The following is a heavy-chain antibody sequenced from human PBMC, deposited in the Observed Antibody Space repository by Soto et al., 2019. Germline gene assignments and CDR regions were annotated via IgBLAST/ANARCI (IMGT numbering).Heavy chain of an antibody. Sequence: QVQLVESGGGVVQPGRSLRLSFAASGFTFSSYGMHWVRQAPGKGLEWVAVMWYDGSNKYYADSVKGRFTISRDNSRTTLSLQMNSLRAEDTAVYYCARDEGDSGWFYFDYWGQGTLVTVSS. J-gene: IGHJ4*02. CDR1: GFTFSSYG. V-gene: IGHV3-33*01. CDR2: MWYDGSNK. D-gene: IGHD6-19*01. CDR3: ARDEGDSGWFYFDY.